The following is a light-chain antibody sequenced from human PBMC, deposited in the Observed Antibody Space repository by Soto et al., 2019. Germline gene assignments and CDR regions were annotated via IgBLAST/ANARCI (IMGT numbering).Light chain of an antibody. V-gene: IGKV3-15*01. J-gene: IGKJ4*01. CDR2: GAS. CDR3: QQYNIWPLT. Sequence: IVMAQSPSTLSVSPGERATLSCRASQSVSTNLAWYQQKPGQAPRLLIFGASTRATGIATRFSGSGSGTEFTLTISSLQSEDFAVYFCQQYNIWPLTFGGRTKVEIK. CDR1: QSVSTN.